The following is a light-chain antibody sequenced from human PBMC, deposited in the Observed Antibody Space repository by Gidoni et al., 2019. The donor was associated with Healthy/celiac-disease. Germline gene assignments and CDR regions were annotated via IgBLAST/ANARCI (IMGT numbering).Light chain of an antibody. Sequence: EIVMTQSPATLSVSPGERATLSCRASQSVSSNLAWYHQKPGQAPRLLIYGASTRATSIPARFSGSGSGTEYTLTISSLQSEDFAVYYCQQYNNWHTWTFGQGTKVEIK. CDR2: GAS. V-gene: IGKV3-15*01. J-gene: IGKJ1*01. CDR1: QSVSSN. CDR3: QQYNNWHTWT.